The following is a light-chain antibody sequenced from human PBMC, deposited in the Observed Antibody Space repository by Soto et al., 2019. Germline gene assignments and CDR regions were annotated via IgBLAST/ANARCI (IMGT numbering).Light chain of an antibody. V-gene: IGKV3-15*01. CDR1: QSVSSN. CDR3: PQYNNWPPWT. CDR2: GAS. J-gene: IGKJ1*01. Sequence: EIVMTQSPATLSVSPGERATLSCRASQSVSSNLAWYQQKPGQAPRLLIYGASTRATGIPARFSGSGSRTEFTLTISSLQSEDFAVYYCPQYNNWPPWTFGQGNKVEIK.